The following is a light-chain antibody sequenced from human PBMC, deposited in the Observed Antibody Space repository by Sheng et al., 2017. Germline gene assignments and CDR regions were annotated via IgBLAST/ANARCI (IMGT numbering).Light chain of an antibody. V-gene: IGKV3-20*01. Sequence: EIVLTQSPGTLSLSPGERATLSCRASQSVSSTYLAWYQQKPGQAPRLLIFRASSRATGTPDRFSGSGSGTDFTLTISRLEPEDFAVYYCHQYGSSRAFGQGTKLEIK. CDR3: HQYGSSRA. CDR2: RAS. CDR1: QSVSSTY. J-gene: IGKJ2*01.